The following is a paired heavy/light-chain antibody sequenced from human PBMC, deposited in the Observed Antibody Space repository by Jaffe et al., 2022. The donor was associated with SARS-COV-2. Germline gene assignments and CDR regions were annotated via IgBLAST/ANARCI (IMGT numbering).Light chain of an antibody. J-gene: IGKJ1*01. Sequence: DIQLTQSPSFLSASVGDRVTITCRAGQDISTSFAWYQQKPGKAPKLLIYDASTLQSGVPSRFSGSGSGTEFTLTISSLQPEDFATYSCQQLYSYPKTFGQGTKVEIK. CDR3: QQLYSYPKT. CDR2: DAS. CDR1: QDISTS. V-gene: IGKV1-9*01.
Heavy chain of an antibody. D-gene: IGHD1-26*01. V-gene: IGHV4-4*02. CDR1: GGSISSSNW. J-gene: IGHJ3*02. Sequence: QVQLQESGPGLVKPSETLSLTCVVSGGSISSSNWWSWVRQAPGKGLEWIGEISHSGTTKYNPSLKSRVTISVDKSRNQFSLNLSSVTAADTAVYYCARRAYADRTWENIWGQGTMVTVSS. CDR3: ARRAYADRTWENI. CDR2: ISHSGTT.